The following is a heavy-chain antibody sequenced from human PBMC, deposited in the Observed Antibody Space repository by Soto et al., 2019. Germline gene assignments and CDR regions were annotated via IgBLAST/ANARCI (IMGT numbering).Heavy chain of an antibody. V-gene: IGHV4-39*01. D-gene: IGHD3-3*01. Sequence: SETLSLTCTVSGGSISSSSYYWGWIRQPPGRGLEWIGSIYYSGSTYYNPSLKSRVTISVDTSKNQFSLKLSSVTAADTAVYYCARTSRLRFLEWSYDYWGQGTLVTVSS. J-gene: IGHJ4*02. CDR2: IYYSGST. CDR1: GGSISSSSYY. CDR3: ARTSRLRFLEWSYDY.